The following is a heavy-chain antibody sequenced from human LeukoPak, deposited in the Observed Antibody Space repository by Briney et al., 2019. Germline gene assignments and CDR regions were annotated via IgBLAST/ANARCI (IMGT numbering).Heavy chain of an antibody. CDR1: GFTFSAYW. V-gene: IGHV3-7*01. CDR2: IKQDGNEK. CDR3: ARGRDSGRYFDY. Sequence: PGGSLRLSCAASGFTFSAYWMTWVRQAPGKGLEWVANIKQDGNEKYYVDSVKGRFAISRDNAKSSLFLQLAGLRAEDTAAYYCARGRDSGRYFDYWGQGTLVTVSS. D-gene: IGHD1-26*01. J-gene: IGHJ4*02.